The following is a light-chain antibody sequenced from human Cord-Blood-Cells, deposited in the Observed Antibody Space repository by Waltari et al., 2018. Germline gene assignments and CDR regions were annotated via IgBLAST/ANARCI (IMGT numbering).Light chain of an antibody. CDR3: MQALQTPPAT. CDR2: LGS. J-gene: IGKJ3*01. V-gene: IGKV2-28*01. Sequence: DIVMTQSPLSLPVTPGEPASISCRSSQSLLHSNGYNYLDWYLQKPGQSPQLLIYLGSNRASGVPDRVSGSGSGTEFTLKISRVEAEDVGVYYCMQALQTPPATFGPGTKVDIK. CDR1: QSLLHSNGYNY.